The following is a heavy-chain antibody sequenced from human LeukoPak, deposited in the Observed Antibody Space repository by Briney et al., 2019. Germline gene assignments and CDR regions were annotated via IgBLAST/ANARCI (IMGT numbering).Heavy chain of an antibody. J-gene: IGHJ4*02. CDR1: GGSVSNTLHY. V-gene: IGHV4-39*01. Sequence: SGTLSLTCSVSGGSVSNTLHYWGWIRQPPGKGLEWIGNINYIGSSAYNPSLRSRVTVPVDTSKNQSSLKMRSVTAADTAVYYCARLTKGRYFDYIFDYWGQGSLVTVSS. CDR3: ARLTKGRYFDYIFDY. D-gene: IGHD3-9*01. CDR2: INYIGSS.